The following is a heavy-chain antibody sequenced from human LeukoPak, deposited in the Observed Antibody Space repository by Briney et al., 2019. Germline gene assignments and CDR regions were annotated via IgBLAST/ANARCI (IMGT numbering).Heavy chain of an antibody. J-gene: IGHJ6*03. CDR1: GYSISSGYY. Sequence: SETLSLTCTVSGYSISSGYYWGWIRQPPGKGLEWIGEINHSGSTNYNPSLKSRVTISVDTSKNQFSLKLSSVTAADTAVYYCARGIAAAGSYYYYYMDVWGKGTTVTVSS. V-gene: IGHV4-38-2*02. CDR2: INHSGST. CDR3: ARGIAAAGSYYYYYMDV. D-gene: IGHD6-13*01.